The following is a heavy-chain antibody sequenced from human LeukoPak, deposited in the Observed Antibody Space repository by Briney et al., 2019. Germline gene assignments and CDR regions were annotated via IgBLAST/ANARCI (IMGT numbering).Heavy chain of an antibody. V-gene: IGHV1-2*02. CDR3: ARAEADYYYDSSNFPDY. D-gene: IGHD3-22*01. CDR1: GYTFTDYY. CDR2: ISPNSGGT. Sequence: ASVTVSFTSSGYTFTDYYMHWVRQAPGQGIEWMGWISPNSGGTNYAQKFQGRVTMTRDTSISTAYMELNRLRSDDTAVYYCARAEADYYYDSSNFPDYWGQGTLVTVSS. J-gene: IGHJ4*02.